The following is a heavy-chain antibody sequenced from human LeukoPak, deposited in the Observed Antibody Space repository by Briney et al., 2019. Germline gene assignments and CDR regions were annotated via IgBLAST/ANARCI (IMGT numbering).Heavy chain of an antibody. J-gene: IGHJ6*03. CDR1: GFTFSSYG. Sequence: GGSLRLSCAASGFTFSSYGMSWVRQAPGKGLEWVSAISGSGGSTYYADSVKGRFTISRDNSKNTLYLQMNSLRAEDTAVYYCAKALDCSSTSCYDNYYYYYMDVWGKGTTVTISS. D-gene: IGHD2-2*01. V-gene: IGHV3-23*01. CDR2: ISGSGGST. CDR3: AKALDCSSTSCYDNYYYYYMDV.